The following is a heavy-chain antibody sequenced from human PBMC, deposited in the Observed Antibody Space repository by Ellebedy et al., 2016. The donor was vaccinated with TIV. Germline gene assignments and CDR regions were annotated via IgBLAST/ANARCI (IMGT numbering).Heavy chain of an antibody. V-gene: IGHV3-21*01. Sequence: GESLKISCAASGFNFGGHAMKWVRQAPGKGLEWVSSIGSSAYTTHYADSVKGRFTISRDNAKNSLCLQMNSLRAEDTALYYCARDIGYNCFDHWGQGNLVTVSA. CDR2: IGSSAYTT. J-gene: IGHJ5*02. D-gene: IGHD5-12*01. CDR1: GFNFGGHA. CDR3: ARDIGYNCFDH.